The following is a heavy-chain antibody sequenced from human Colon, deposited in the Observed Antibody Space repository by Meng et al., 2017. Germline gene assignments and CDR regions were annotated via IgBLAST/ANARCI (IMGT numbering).Heavy chain of an antibody. CDR3: ARGLVTIQRGYCSGGSCSSDY. V-gene: IGHV4-59*12. CDR2: TYYSGST. D-gene: IGHD2-15*01. J-gene: IGHJ4*02. CDR1: GGSTITYY. Sequence: PSDTLSLPSPRSGGSTITYYWCWIQHPPGKGVELIMNTYYSGSTNYNPALASRVTISVDMSKNQFSLNLTSVTAADTAVYYCARGLVTIQRGYCSGGSCSSDYWGQGTLVTVSS.